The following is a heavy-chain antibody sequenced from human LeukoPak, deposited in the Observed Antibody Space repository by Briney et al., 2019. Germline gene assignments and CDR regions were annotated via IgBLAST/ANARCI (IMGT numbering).Heavy chain of an antibody. V-gene: IGHV3-48*02. Sequence: GGSLRLSCAASGFTFSTYSMNWVRQAPGRGLEWVSYISSSVSSSSVSTTHYADSVKGRFTISRDNAKNSLYLQMNSLRDEDTAVYYCARDPEALDYWGQGTLVTVSS. CDR1: GFTFSTYS. CDR3: ARDPEALDY. CDR2: ISSSVSSSSVSTT. J-gene: IGHJ4*02.